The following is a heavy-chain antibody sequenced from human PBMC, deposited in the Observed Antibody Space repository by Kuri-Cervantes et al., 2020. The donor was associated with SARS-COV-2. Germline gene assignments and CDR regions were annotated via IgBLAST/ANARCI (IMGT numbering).Heavy chain of an antibody. CDR1: GGSISGSNW. Sequence: GSLRLSCAVSGGSISGSNWWSWVRQPPGKGLEWIGEIYHSGSTNYNPSLKSRVTMSVDKSKNQFSLKLSSVTAADTAVYYCARQYSSSWYGEGQFDYWGQGTLVTVSS. D-gene: IGHD6-13*01. CDR2: IYHSGST. V-gene: IGHV4-4*02. J-gene: IGHJ4*02. CDR3: ARQYSSSWYGEGQFDY.